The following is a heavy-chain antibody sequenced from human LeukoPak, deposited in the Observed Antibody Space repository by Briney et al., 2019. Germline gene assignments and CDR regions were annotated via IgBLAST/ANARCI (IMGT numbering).Heavy chain of an antibody. D-gene: IGHD5-18*01. CDR2: ISWNSGTI. Sequence: GGSLRLSCAASGFTFDDYAMHWVRQAPGKGLEWVSGISWNSGTIGHADSAKGRFTISRDNAKDSLYLQMNSLRTDDTALYYCARGLEKGYSYGIDYWGQGTLVTVSS. J-gene: IGHJ4*02. V-gene: IGHV3-9*01. CDR1: GFTFDDYA. CDR3: ARGLEKGYSYGIDY.